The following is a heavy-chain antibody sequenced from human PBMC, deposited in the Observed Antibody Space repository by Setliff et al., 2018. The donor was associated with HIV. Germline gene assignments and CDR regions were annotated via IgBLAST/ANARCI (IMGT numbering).Heavy chain of an antibody. Sequence: PSETLSLTCSVSGVSIRTYYWSWIRQSPGKGLEWIASLYSTWSTYYNPSLKGRLTISAGPSKSQFSLKLSSVTAADTAMYYCARDFCSSTTCTNWFHPWGQGTLVTVSS. D-gene: IGHD2-2*01. CDR3: ARDFCSSTTCTNWFHP. J-gene: IGHJ5*02. CDR2: LYSTWST. V-gene: IGHV4-59*01. CDR1: GVSIRTYY.